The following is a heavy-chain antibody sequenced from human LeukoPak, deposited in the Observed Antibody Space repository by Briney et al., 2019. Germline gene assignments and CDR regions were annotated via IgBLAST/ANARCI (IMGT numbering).Heavy chain of an antibody. V-gene: IGHV4-39*07. CDR3: ARDQATTEPLGY. Sequence: PSETLSLTCTVSGGSVSSGSYYWSWIRQPPGKGLEWIGEINHSGSTNYNPSLKSRVTISVDTSKNQFSLKLSSVTAADTAVYYCARDQATTEPLGYWGQGTLVTVSS. CDR1: GGSVSSGSYY. J-gene: IGHJ4*02. CDR2: INHSGST. D-gene: IGHD5-24*01.